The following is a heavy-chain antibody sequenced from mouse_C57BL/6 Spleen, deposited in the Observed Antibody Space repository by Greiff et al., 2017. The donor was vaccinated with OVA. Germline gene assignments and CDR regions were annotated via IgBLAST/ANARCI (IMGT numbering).Heavy chain of an antibody. J-gene: IGHJ3*01. Sequence: QVQLKESGPELVKPGASVKISCKASGYAFSSSWMNWVKQRPGKGLEWIGRIYPGDGDTNYNGKFKGKATLTADKSSSTAYMQLSSLTSEDSAVYFCAGSRDYGYDGAWFAYWGQGTLVTVSA. CDR3: AGSRDYGYDGAWFAY. CDR2: IYPGDGDT. CDR1: GYAFSSSW. D-gene: IGHD2-2*01. V-gene: IGHV1-82*01.